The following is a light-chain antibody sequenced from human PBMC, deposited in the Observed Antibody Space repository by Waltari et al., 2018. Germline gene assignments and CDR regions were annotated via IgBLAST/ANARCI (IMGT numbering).Light chain of an antibody. V-gene: IGKV3-20*01. CDR3: QHYLRLPVT. J-gene: IGKJ1*01. CDR1: QSVSRA. CDR2: GAS. Sequence: ELVLTKSPGTLSLSLGERATVSCRTSQSVSRALAWYQQKPGQAPRLLIYGASTRATGIPDRFSGSGSGTDFSLNISRLEPDDFAVYYCQHYLRLPVTFGQGTTVEI.